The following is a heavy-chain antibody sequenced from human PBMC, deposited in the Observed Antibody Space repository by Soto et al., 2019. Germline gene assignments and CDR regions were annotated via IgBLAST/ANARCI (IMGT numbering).Heavy chain of an antibody. CDR2: IYYSGST. CDR1: GGSISSYY. CDR3: ASTAHSSGSYSGGFDY. D-gene: IGHD6-19*01. V-gene: IGHV4-59*01. Sequence: QVQLQESGPGLVKPSETLSLTCTVSGGSISSYYWSWIRQPPGKGLEWIGYIYYSGSTNYNPSLKSRVTISVDTSKYQFSLKLSYVIAADTAVYYCASTAHSSGSYSGGFDYWGQGTLVTVSS. J-gene: IGHJ4*02.